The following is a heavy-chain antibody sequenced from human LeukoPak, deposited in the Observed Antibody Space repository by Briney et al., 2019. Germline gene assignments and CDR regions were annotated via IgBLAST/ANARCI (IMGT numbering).Heavy chain of an antibody. J-gene: IGHJ3*02. CDR2: IYYSGST. D-gene: IGHD3-10*01. V-gene: IGHV4-59*01. CDR3: ARDLALLWFGEFRPFDAFDI. CDR1: GGSISSYY. Sequence: SETLSLTCTVSGGSISSYYWSWIRQPPGKGLEWIGYIYYSGSTNYNPSLKSRVTISVDTSKNQFSLKLSSVTAADTAVYYCARDLALLWFGEFRPFDAFDIWGQGTMVTVSS.